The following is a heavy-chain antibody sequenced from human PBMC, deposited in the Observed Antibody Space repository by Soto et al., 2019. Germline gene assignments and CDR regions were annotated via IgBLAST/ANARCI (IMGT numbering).Heavy chain of an antibody. CDR1: GFTFSSYS. V-gene: IGHV3-21*01. J-gene: IGHJ4*02. CDR2: ISSSSSYI. D-gene: IGHD2-15*01. Sequence: EVQLVESGGGLVKPGGSLRLSCAASGFTFSSYSMNWVRQAPGKGLEWVSSISSSSSYIYYADSVKGRFTISRDNAKNSLYLQMNSLRAEDTAVYYCARKLGYCSGGSCYEKDYFDYWGQGTLVTVSS. CDR3: ARKLGYCSGGSCYEKDYFDY.